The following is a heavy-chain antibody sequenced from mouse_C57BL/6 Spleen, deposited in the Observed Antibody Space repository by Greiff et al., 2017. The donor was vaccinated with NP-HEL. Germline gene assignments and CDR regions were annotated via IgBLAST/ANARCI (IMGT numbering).Heavy chain of an antibody. Sequence: VQLKESGGGLVKPGGSLKLSCAASGFTFSDYGMHWVRQAPEKGLEWVAYISSGSSTLYYADKVKGRFTFSRDNAKNTLFLQMTSLRSEDTAMYYGAREGYDYDVFYAMDYWGQGTSVTVSS. CDR1: GFTFSDYG. V-gene: IGHV5-17*01. CDR2: ISSGSSTL. D-gene: IGHD2-4*01. J-gene: IGHJ4*01. CDR3: AREGYDYDVFYAMDY.